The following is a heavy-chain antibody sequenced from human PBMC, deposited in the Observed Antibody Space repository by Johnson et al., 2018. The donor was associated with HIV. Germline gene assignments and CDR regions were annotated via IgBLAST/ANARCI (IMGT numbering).Heavy chain of an antibody. V-gene: IGHV3-66*01. J-gene: IGHJ3*02. CDR2: LYSGGSR. D-gene: IGHD1-7*01. CDR3: AKDSGANWNYGALDI. Sequence: VLLVESGGGLVQPGGSLRLSCAASGFTFSSYMSWVRQAPGKGLEWVSVLYSGGSRYYADSVKGRFIISRDNSKNTLYLQMKRLRVEDTAVYYCAKDSGANWNYGALDIWGQGTMVTVSS. CDR1: GFTFSSY.